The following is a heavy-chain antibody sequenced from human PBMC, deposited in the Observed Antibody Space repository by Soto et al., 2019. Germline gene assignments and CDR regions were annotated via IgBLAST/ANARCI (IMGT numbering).Heavy chain of an antibody. CDR2: MNPNSGNT. CDR3: ARDGRMCWYYYYGMDV. CDR1: GYTFTSYD. D-gene: IGHD6-13*01. J-gene: IGHJ6*02. V-gene: IGHV1-8*01. Sequence: QVQLVQSGAEVKKPGASVKVSCKASGYTFTSYDINWVRQATGQGLEWMGWMNPNSGNTGYAQKFQGRVTMTRNTSISTAYMELSSLRSEDTAVYYCARDGRMCWYYYYGMDVWGQGTTVPVSS.